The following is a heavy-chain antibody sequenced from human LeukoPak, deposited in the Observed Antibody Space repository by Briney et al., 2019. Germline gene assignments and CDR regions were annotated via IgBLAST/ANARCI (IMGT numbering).Heavy chain of an antibody. CDR3: ARSVKPHYYFDY. J-gene: IGHJ4*02. V-gene: IGHV4-31*03. Sequence: PSETLSLTCTVSGGSISSGGYYWSWIRQHPGNGLDWIGYIYYSGSTYHNPSLKSRVTISVDTSKTQFSLNLSSVTAADTAVYYCARSVKPHYYFDYWGQGALVTVSS. D-gene: IGHD4-23*01. CDR1: GGSISSGGYY. CDR2: IYYSGST.